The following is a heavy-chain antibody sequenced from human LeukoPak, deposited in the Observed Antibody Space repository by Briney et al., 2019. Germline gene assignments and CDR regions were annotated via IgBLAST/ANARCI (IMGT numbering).Heavy chain of an antibody. J-gene: IGHJ4*02. CDR2: INHSGST. CDR1: GGSFSGYY. V-gene: IGHV4-34*01. CDR3: ARGSRDYIWGSYRNDY. Sequence: PSETLSLTCAVYGGSFSGYYWSWIRQPPGKGLEWIGEINHSGSTNYNPSLKSRVTISVDTSKNQFSLKLSSVTAADTAVYYCARGSRDYIWGSYRNDYWGQGTLVTVSS. D-gene: IGHD3-16*02.